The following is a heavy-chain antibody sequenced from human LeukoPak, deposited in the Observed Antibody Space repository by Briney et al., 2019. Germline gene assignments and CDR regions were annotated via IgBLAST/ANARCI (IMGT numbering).Heavy chain of an antibody. J-gene: IGHJ4*02. CDR3: ARRGGPSGYVAYLKNSFDY. D-gene: IGHD5-12*01. CDR1: GYTFTSYG. Sequence: ASVKVSCKGSGYTFTSYGISWVRQAPGQGLEWMGWISAYYGITNYAQKLQGRGTMTTGTSTSTAYLELRSLRSDDTAVYYWARRGGPSGYVAYLKNSFDYWGQGTLVTVSS. CDR2: ISAYYGIT. V-gene: IGHV1-18*01.